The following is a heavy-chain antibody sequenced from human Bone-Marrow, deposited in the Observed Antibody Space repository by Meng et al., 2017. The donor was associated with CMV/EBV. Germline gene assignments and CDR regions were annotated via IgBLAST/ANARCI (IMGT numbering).Heavy chain of an antibody. V-gene: IGHV1-2*02. D-gene: IGHD3-9*01. J-gene: IGHJ6*02. CDR2: INPNSGGT. Sequence: ASVKVSCKASGYTFTGYYMHWVRQAPGQGLEWMGWINPNSGGTNYAQKFQGRVPMTRDTSISTAYMELSRLRPEDTAVYYCAREEGFDDIWTGIERGGGMDVWGQGTTVTVSS. CDR3: AREEGFDDIWTGIERGGGMDV. CDR1: GYTFTGYY.